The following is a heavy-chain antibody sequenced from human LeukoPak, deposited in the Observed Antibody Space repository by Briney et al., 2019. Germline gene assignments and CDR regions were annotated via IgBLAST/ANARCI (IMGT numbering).Heavy chain of an antibody. V-gene: IGHV1-2*02. Sequence: ASVKVSCKASGYTFTSYGISWVRQAPGQGLEWMGWINPNSGGTNYAQKFQGRVTMTRDTSISTAYMELSRLRSDDTAVYYCARANTYYYYYYMDVWGKGTTVTVSS. CDR1: GYTFTSYG. J-gene: IGHJ6*03. CDR3: ARANTYYYYYYMDV. CDR2: INPNSGGT.